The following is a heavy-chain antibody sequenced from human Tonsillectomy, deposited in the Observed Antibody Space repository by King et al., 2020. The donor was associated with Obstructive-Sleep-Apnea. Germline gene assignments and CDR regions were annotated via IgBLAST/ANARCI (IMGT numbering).Heavy chain of an antibody. CDR3: ARDYYDSSGYPAFDI. CDR2: IYYSGST. J-gene: IGHJ3*02. CDR1: GGSVSSGSYY. Sequence: QLQESGPGLVKPSETLSLTCTVSGGSVSSGSYYWSWIRQPPGKGLEWIGYIYYSGSTHYNPPLKSRVPISVDTSKNQFSLKLSSVTAADTAVYYCARDYYDSSGYPAFDIWGQGTMVTVSS. V-gene: IGHV4-61*01. D-gene: IGHD3-22*01.